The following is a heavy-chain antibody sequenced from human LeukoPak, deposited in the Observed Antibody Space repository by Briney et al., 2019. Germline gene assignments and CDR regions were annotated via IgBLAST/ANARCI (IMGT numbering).Heavy chain of an antibody. D-gene: IGHD2-15*01. V-gene: IGHV4-34*01. CDR3: ASRKGYCSGGSCLSWFDP. J-gene: IGHJ5*02. CDR1: GGSFSGYY. Sequence: PSETLSLTCAVYGGSFSGYYWSWIRQPPGKGLEWIGEINHSGSTNYYPSLKSRVTISVDTSNNQFSLKLSSVTAADTAVYYCASRKGYCSGGSCLSWFDPWGQGTLVTVSS. CDR2: INHSGST.